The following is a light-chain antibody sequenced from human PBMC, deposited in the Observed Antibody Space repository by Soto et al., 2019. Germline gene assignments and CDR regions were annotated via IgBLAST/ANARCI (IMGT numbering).Light chain of an antibody. CDR2: AAS. Sequence: DIQMTQSPSSLSASVGDRVTITCRASQSISSYLNWYQQKPGKAPKLLIYAASSLQSGVPSRFSGSGSWNDFPPPISRLPPENFATYYRPKGYSTFGQGTKVEIK. CDR3: PKGYST. J-gene: IGKJ1*01. V-gene: IGKV1-39*01. CDR1: QSISSY.